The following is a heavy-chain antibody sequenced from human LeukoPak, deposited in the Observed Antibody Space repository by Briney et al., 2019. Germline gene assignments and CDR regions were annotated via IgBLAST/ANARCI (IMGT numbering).Heavy chain of an antibody. J-gene: IGHJ6*02. Sequence: HPGGSLRLSCAASGFTVSSNYMSWVRQAPGKGLEWVSVIYSGGSTYYADSVKGRFTISRDNSKNTLYLQMNSLRAEDTAVYYCASTYCGGDCYSGYYYYYGMDVWGQGTTVTVSS. CDR2: IYSGGST. V-gene: IGHV3-53*01. CDR1: GFTVSSNY. CDR3: ASTYCGGDCYSGYYYYYGMDV. D-gene: IGHD2-21*02.